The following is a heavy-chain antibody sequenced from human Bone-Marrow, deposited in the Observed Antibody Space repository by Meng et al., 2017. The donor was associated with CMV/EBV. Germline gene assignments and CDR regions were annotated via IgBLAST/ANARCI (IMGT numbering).Heavy chain of an antibody. Sequence: LSLTCAASGFTFSSYAMNWVRQAPGKGLEWVSVIYSGGSSTYYADSVKGRFTISRDNSKNTLYLQMNSLRAEDTAVYYCAKVIVGATSGFDYWGQGTLVTVSS. V-gene: IGHV3-23*03. CDR1: GFTFSSYA. CDR3: AKVIVGATSGFDY. D-gene: IGHD1-26*01. CDR2: IYSGGSST. J-gene: IGHJ4*02.